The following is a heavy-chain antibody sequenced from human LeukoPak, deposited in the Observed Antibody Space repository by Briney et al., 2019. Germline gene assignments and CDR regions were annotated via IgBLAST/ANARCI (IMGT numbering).Heavy chain of an antibody. CDR3: ANAKLYGNFDH. D-gene: IGHD2-8*01. Sequence: ASVTVSCKASGYTFTGYYMHWVRQAPGQGLEWMGWINPNSGGTNYAQKFQGRVTMTRDTSISTAYMELSSLRSDDMAVYYCANAKLYGNFDHWGQGTLVTVSS. CDR2: INPNSGGT. V-gene: IGHV1-2*02. CDR1: GYTFTGYY. J-gene: IGHJ4*02.